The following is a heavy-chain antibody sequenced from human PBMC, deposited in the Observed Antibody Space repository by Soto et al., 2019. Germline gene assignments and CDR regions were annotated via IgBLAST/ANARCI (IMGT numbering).Heavy chain of an antibody. CDR2: IYYTGST. CDR3: ARQAPLRDSGSYFWYYGMDV. CDR1: GGSISSYY. J-gene: IGHJ6*02. Sequence: SETLSLTCTVSGGSISSYYWTWIRQSPGKELEWIGYIYYTGSTKYNPSLESRVTISIDTSKNQSSLNLRSVTAADTAVYYCARQAPLRDSGSYFWYYGMDVWGQGTTVTVSS. V-gene: IGHV4-59*01. D-gene: IGHD1-26*01.